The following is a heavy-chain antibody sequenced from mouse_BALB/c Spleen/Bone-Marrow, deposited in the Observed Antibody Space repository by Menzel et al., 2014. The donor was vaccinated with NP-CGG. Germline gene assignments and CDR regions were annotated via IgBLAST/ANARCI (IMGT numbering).Heavy chain of an antibody. Sequence: VQLVESGPGLVAPPQSLPITCTVSGFSLTSYGVHWVRQLPGKGLEWRGVIWAGGSTNYNSALMSRLSISKDNSKSQVFLKMNSLQTDDTAMYYCARRGVGYYFDYWGQGTTLTVSS. CDR3: ARRGVGYYFDY. V-gene: IGHV2-9*02. CDR1: GFSLTSYG. CDR2: IWAGGST. J-gene: IGHJ2*01. D-gene: IGHD2-2*01.